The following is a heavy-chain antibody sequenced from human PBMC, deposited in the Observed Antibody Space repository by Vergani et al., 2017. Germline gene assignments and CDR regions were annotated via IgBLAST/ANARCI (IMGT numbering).Heavy chain of an antibody. D-gene: IGHD3-22*01. Sequence: EVQLVESGGGLVKPGGSLRLSCAASGFTFSSYSMNWVRQAPGKGLGWVSSISSSSSYIYYADSVKGRFTISRDNAKNSLYLQMNRLRAEDTAVYYCARDLYDSSGYHAFDIWGQGTMVTVSS. CDR1: GFTFSSYS. V-gene: IGHV3-21*01. J-gene: IGHJ3*02. CDR3: ARDLYDSSGYHAFDI. CDR2: ISSSSSYI.